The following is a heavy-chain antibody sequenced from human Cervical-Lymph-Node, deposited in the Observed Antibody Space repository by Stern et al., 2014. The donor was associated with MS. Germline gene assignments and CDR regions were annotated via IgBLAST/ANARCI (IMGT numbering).Heavy chain of an antibody. V-gene: IGHV1-2*02. CDR1: GFTFPNYY. CDR2: ISPKNGDT. CDR3: AENMDV. J-gene: IGHJ6*02. Sequence: VQLEESGAEVKKPGASVQVSCKPSGFTFPNYYIHWLRQAPGQRPEWKGRISPKNGDTNYAPKFQGRVTMTRDTSVSLVSLEVTRLRFDDTAIYYCAENMDVWGQGTTVTVSS.